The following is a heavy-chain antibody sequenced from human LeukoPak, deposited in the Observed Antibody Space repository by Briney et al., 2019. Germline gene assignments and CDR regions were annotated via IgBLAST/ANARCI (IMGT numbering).Heavy chain of an antibody. J-gene: IGHJ4*02. CDR1: GLTVSGNY. CDR2: IHPGGST. D-gene: IGHD1-26*01. Sequence: GGSLRLSCAASGLTVSGNYMSWVRQAPGKGLEWVSLIHPGGSTYYADSVKGRFTISRDISKNTLYLQLNSLIPEDTAVYYCAGSGSYFAYWGQGTLVTVSS. V-gene: IGHV3-66*02. CDR3: AGSGSYFAY.